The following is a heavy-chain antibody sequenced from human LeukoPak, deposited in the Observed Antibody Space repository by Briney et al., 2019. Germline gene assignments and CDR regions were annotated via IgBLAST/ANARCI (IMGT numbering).Heavy chain of an antibody. V-gene: IGHV1-24*01. J-gene: IGHJ3*02. CDR3: ATGTLQYLEWLFDAYDI. CDR1: GYTLAELS. CDR2: FDSDDEKT. D-gene: IGHD3-3*01. Sequence: ASVKVSCTVSGYTLAELSIQWVRQAPGQGLEWMVGFDSDDEKTIYAQRFEDRVTMSEDTTTDTAYMELSSLTSEDTAVYYCATGTLQYLEWLFDAYDIWGQGTMVTVSS.